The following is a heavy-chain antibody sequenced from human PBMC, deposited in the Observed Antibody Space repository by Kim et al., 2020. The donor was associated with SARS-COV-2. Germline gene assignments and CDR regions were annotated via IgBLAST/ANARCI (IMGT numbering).Heavy chain of an antibody. D-gene: IGHD4-17*01. CDR3: AKDSAVTTYYFHYYGMDV. J-gene: IGHJ6*02. Sequence: GRFTISRDNSKNTVYLQMNSLRAEDTAIYYCAKDSAVTTYYFHYYGMDVWGQGTTVTVSS. V-gene: IGHV3-23*01.